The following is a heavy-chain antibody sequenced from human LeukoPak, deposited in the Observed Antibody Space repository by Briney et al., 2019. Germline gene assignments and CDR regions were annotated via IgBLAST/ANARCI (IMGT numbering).Heavy chain of an antibody. Sequence: TSGGSLRLSCVASGFTFSSYSMNWVRQAPGKGLEWVSSISSSNSYIYYADSVKGRFTISRDNAKNSLYLQMNSLRAADTAVFYCARGDRYLYGSITSCYPVLGGQGTLVTGSS. V-gene: IGHV3-21*01. CDR2: ISSSNSYI. CDR1: GFTFSSYS. J-gene: IGHJ4*02. D-gene: IGHD2-2*01. CDR3: ARGDRYLYGSITSCYPVL.